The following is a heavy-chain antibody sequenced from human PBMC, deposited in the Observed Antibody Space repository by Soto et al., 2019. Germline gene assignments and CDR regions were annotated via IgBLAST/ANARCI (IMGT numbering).Heavy chain of an antibody. J-gene: IGHJ4*02. CDR3: ERGGDYYETPICV. CDR2: IIPIFGTA. Sequence: QVQLVQSGAEVKKPGSSVKVSCKASGGTFSSYAISWVRQAPGQGLEWMGGIIPIFGTANYAQKFQGRVTITADESTSTVYMGRRRLGSEDTAVYSSERGGDYYETPICVWGQGTLVTVSS. V-gene: IGHV1-69*01. D-gene: IGHD3-22*01. CDR1: GGTFSSYA.